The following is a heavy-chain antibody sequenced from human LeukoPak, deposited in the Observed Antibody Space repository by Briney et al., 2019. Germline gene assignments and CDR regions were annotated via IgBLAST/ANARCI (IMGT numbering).Heavy chain of an antibody. CDR1: GGSISSGGYY. V-gene: IGHV4-31*03. D-gene: IGHD1-1*01. CDR2: IYYSGST. J-gene: IGHJ4*02. Sequence: SETLSLTCTVSGGSISSGGYYWSWIRQHPGKGLEWIGYIYYSGSTYYNPSLKSRVTISVDTSKNQFSPKLSSVTAADTAVYYCARDPANGYFDYWGQGTLVTVSS. CDR3: ARDPANGYFDY.